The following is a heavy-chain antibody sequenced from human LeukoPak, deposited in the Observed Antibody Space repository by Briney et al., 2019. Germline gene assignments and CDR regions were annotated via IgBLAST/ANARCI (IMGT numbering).Heavy chain of an antibody. J-gene: IGHJ5*02. CDR3: ARGRRQWLALYWFDP. Sequence: SETLSLTCAVYGGSFSGYYWSWIHQPPGKGLEWIGEINHSGSTNYNPSLKSRVTISVDTSKNQFSLKLSSVTAADTAVYYCARGRRQWLALYWFDPWGQGTLVTVSS. V-gene: IGHV4-34*01. D-gene: IGHD6-19*01. CDR2: INHSGST. CDR1: GGSFSGYY.